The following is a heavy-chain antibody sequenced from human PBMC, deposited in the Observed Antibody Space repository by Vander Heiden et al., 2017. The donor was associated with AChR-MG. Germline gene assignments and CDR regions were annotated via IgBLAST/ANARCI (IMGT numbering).Heavy chain of an antibody. Sequence: QVQLVESGGGVVQPGRSLSLSCAASGSTFSSYGMHWVRQAPGKGLEWVAVISYDGSNKYYADSVKGRFTISRDNSKNTLYLQMNSLRAEDTAVYYCAKAPSGSYFAAFDIWGQGTMVTVSS. CDR3: AKAPSGSYFAAFDI. CDR2: ISYDGSNK. D-gene: IGHD1-26*01. CDR1: GSTFSSYG. V-gene: IGHV3-30*18. J-gene: IGHJ3*02.